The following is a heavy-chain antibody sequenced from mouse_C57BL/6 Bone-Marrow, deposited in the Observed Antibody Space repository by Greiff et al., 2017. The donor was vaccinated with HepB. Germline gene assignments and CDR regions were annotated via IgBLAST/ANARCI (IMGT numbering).Heavy chain of an antibody. V-gene: IGHV1-61*01. CDR3: ARDEDFDY. CDR2: IYPSDSET. J-gene: IGHJ2*01. CDR1: GYTFTSYW. Sequence: QVQLKQPGAELVRPGSSVKLSCKASGYTFTSYWMDWVKQRPGQGLEWIGNIYPSDSETHYNQKFKDKATLTVDKSSSTAYMQLSSLTSEDSAVYYCARDEDFDYWGQGTTLTVSS.